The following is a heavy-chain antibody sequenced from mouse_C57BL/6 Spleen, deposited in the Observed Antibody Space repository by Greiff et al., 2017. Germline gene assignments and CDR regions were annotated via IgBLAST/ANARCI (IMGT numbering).Heavy chain of an antibody. D-gene: IGHD2-3*01. V-gene: IGHV5-17*01. Sequence: EVKLMESGGGLVKPGGSLKLSCAASGFTFSDYGMHWVRQAPEKGLEWVAYISSGSSTIYYADTVKGRFTISRDNAKNTLFLQMTSLRSEDTAMYYGARGNYDGYYYIDYWGQGTTLTVSS. CDR2: ISSGSSTI. CDR1: GFTFSDYG. CDR3: ARGNYDGYYYIDY. J-gene: IGHJ2*01.